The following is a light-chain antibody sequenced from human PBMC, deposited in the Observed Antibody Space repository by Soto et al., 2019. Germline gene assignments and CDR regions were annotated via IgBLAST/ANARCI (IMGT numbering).Light chain of an antibody. CDR3: QQYNSAPPYT. CDR2: AAS. Sequence: DIQMTQSPSSLSASVRDRVTITCRASRDISNYVAWFQQKPGKAPKPLIYAASILQSGVPSKFSGSGSGTDFTLTINSLQPEDFATYYCQQYNSAPPYTFGQGTKLEIK. J-gene: IGKJ2*01. CDR1: RDISNY. V-gene: IGKV1-16*02.